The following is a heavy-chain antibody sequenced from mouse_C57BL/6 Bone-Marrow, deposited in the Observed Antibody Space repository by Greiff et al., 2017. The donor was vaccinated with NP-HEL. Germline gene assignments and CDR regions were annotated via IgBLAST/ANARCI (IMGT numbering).Heavy chain of an antibody. J-gene: IGHJ3*01. V-gene: IGHV1-85*01. D-gene: IGHD1-1*01. Sequence: VQLQQSGPELVKPGASVKLSCKASGYTFTSYDINWVKQRPGQGLEWIGWIYPRDGSTKYNEKFKGKATLTVDTSSSTAYMELHSLTSEDSAVYFCARGIWPIYYYGSSSAWFAYWGQGTLVTVSA. CDR1: GYTFTSYD. CDR3: ARGIWPIYYYGSSSAWFAY. CDR2: IYPRDGST.